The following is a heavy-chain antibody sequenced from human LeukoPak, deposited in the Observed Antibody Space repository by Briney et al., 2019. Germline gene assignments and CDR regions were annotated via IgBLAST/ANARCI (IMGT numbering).Heavy chain of an antibody. J-gene: IGHJ4*02. D-gene: IGHD2-21*02. Sequence: GGSLRLSCAASGFTFSSYWMSWVRQAPGKGLEWVANMKQDGSEKYYVDSVKGRFTISRDNAKNSLYLQMNSLRAEDTAVYYCARDLRQGYCGGDCYFDYWGQGTLVTVSS. CDR3: ARDLRQGYCGGDCYFDY. CDR1: GFTFSSYW. CDR2: MKQDGSEK. V-gene: IGHV3-7*01.